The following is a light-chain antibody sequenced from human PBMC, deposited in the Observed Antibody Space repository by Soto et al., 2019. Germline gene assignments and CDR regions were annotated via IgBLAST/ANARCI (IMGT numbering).Light chain of an antibody. CDR1: QSISNW. V-gene: IGKV1-5*01. Sequence: DIQMTQSPSTLSASVGDRVSITCRASQSISNWLAWYQQRPGEAPNLLIFDVFKLKSGGPSRFSGSGSGTEFTLTISSLQPDDFATYYCQQYNAYGLTFGGGTKVE. CDR3: QQYNAYGLT. J-gene: IGKJ4*01. CDR2: DVF.